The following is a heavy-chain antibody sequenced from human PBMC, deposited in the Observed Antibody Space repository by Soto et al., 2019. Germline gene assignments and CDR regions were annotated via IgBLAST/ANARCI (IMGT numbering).Heavy chain of an antibody. CDR2: ISYDGSNK. CDR3: AKDQGYTGYYDEGGMDV. Sequence: QVQLVESGGGVVQPGRSLRLSCAASGFTFSSYGMHWVRQAPGKGLEWVAVISYDGSNKYYADSVKGRFTISRDNSKNTLYLQMNSLRAEDTAVYYCAKDQGYTGYYDEGGMDVWGQGTTVTVSS. J-gene: IGHJ6*02. D-gene: IGHD3-22*01. CDR1: GFTFSSYG. V-gene: IGHV3-30*18.